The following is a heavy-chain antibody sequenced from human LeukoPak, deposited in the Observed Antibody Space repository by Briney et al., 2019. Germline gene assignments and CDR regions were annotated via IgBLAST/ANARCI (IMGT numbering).Heavy chain of an antibody. V-gene: IGHV3-21*01. Sequence: GGSLRLSCAASGLTFSSYNMNWVRQAPGKGPEWVSSISSGSSYIYYADSVKGRFTISRDNAKNSLYLQMNSLRAEDTAVYYCAKGYCSGGSCYFNYFDYWGQGTLVTVSS. J-gene: IGHJ4*02. D-gene: IGHD2-15*01. CDR1: GLTFSSYN. CDR2: ISSGSSYI. CDR3: AKGYCSGGSCYFNYFDY.